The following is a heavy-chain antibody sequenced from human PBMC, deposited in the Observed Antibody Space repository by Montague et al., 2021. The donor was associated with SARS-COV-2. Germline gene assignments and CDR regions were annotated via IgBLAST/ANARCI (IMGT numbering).Heavy chain of an antibody. Sequence: SLRLSCAASGFAVSGNYMNWVRQAPGKGLEWVSIIYIGGSSYYSDSVRGRFTISRDNSKSTLYLQMNSLRAEDTAVYYCAREADYGSETYSLDYWGQGALVTVSS. V-gene: IGHV3-53*01. D-gene: IGHD3-10*01. J-gene: IGHJ4*02. CDR1: GFAVSGNY. CDR3: AREADYGSETYSLDY. CDR2: IYIGGSS.